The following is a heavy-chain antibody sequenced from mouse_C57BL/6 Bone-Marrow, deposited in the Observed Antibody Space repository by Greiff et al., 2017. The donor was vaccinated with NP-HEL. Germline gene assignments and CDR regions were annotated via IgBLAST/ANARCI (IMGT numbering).Heavy chain of an antibody. V-gene: IGHV3-6*01. D-gene: IGHD1-1*01. J-gene: IGHJ2*01. CDR3: AHYYGSSPFDY. CDR1: GYSITSGYY. Sequence: VQLKESGPGLVKPSQSLSLTCSVTGYSITSGYYWNWIRQFPGNKLEWMGYISYDGSNNYNPSLKNRISITRDTSKNQFFLKLNSVTTEDTATYYCAHYYGSSPFDYWGQGTTLTVSS. CDR2: ISYDGSN.